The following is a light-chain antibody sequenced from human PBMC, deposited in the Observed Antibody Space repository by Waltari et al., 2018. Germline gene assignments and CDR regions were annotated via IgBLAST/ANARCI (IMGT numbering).Light chain of an antibody. CDR3: CSYSGDLSFGVV. CDR1: SHDVGNYDL. V-gene: IGLV2-23*02. Sequence: QSALTQPASVSGSPGQSITISCTGTSHDVGNYDLVSWYQQHPGKAPKLIIYEVTKRPSGFSNRVTGSKSGNTASLTSSGLHTEEESDYYCCSYSGDLSFGVVFGGGTKLTVL. J-gene: IGLJ2*01. CDR2: EVT.